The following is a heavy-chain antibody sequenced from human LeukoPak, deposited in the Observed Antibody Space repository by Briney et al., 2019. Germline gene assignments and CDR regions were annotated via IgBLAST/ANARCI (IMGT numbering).Heavy chain of an antibody. CDR2: IIPMLGIA. CDR3: ARGMGRDGYNLDY. Sequence: SVKVSCKASGGTFSSYAISWVRQAPGQGLEWMGRIIPMLGIANYAQKFQGRVTITADKSTSTAYMELSSLRSEDTAVYYCARGMGRDGYNLDYWGQGTLVTVSS. D-gene: IGHD5-24*01. CDR1: GGTFSSYA. J-gene: IGHJ4*02. V-gene: IGHV1-69*04.